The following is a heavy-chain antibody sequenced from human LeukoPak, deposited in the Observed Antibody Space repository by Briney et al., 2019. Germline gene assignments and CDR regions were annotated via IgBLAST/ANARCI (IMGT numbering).Heavy chain of an antibody. CDR1: GFTFSSYA. Sequence: GGSLRLSCAASGFTFSSYAMSWVRQAPGKGXXXXXXXSGSGGSTYYADSVKGRFTISRDNSKNTLYLQMNSLRAEDTAVYYCAKDTRIDFWSGYYNYWSQGTLVTVSS. V-gene: IGHV3-23*01. D-gene: IGHD3-3*01. CDR2: XSGSGGST. J-gene: IGHJ4*02. CDR3: AKDTRIDFWSGYYNY.